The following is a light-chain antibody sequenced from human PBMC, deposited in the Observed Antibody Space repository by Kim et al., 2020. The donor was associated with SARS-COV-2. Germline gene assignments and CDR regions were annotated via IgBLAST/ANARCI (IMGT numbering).Light chain of an antibody. CDR2: DAS. V-gene: IGKV3-11*01. J-gene: IGKJ4*01. CDR1: QSVSSY. Sequence: STGERATLSCRASQSVSSYLAWYQQEPGQAPRLLIYDASNRATGIPARFSGSGSGTDFTLTISSLEPEDFAVYYCQQRSNWPPLTFGGGTKVDIK. CDR3: QQRSNWPPLT.